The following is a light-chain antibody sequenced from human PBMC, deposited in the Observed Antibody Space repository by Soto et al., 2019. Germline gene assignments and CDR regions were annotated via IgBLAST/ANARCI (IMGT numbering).Light chain of an antibody. CDR3: QQRASYVT. J-gene: IGKJ5*01. Sequence: EIVLTQSPGTLSLSPGERATLSCRASQSVSSNYLAWYQQKPGQAPRLLIYDASNRATGIPARFSGSGSQTDFTPTISSLQPEYFAVYYCQQRASYVTFGQGTRLEIK. CDR2: DAS. CDR1: QSVSSNY. V-gene: IGKV3D-20*02.